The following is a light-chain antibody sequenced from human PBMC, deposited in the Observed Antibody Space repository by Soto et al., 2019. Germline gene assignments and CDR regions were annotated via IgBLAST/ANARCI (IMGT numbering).Light chain of an antibody. CDR3: QQYYSYST. CDR2: DAS. V-gene: IGKV1-5*01. CDR1: QSMSTW. J-gene: IGKJ1*01. Sequence: DIQMTQSPSTLSASVGDRVTITCRASQSMSTWLAWYQQKPRKAPKLLIYDASSLESGVPSRISGSGSGTEFTLTISSLQPDDFATYYCQQYYSYSTFGQGTKVEIK.